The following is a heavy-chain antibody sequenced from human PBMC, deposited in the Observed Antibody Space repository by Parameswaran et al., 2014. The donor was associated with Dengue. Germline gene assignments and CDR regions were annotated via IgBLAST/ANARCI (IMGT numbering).Heavy chain of an antibody. CDR3: ARGRTSTKGRYAMNV. Sequence: PGKGLEWIGYIQYSGNTYYNPSLKSLVSISVDRSKNQFSLKLSSVTAADTAVYYCARGRTSTKGRYAMNVWGQGTTVTVSS. J-gene: IGHJ6*02. D-gene: IGHD1-7*01. V-gene: IGHV4-31*01. CDR2: IQYSGNT.